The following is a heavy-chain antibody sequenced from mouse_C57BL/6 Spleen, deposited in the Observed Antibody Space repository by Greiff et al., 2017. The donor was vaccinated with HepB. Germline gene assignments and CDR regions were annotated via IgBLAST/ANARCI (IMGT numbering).Heavy chain of an antibody. Sequence: DVQLVESGGGLVKPGGSLKLSCAASGFTFSDYGMHWVRQAPEKGLEWVAYISSGSSTIYYADTVKGRFTISRDNAKNTLFLQMTSLRSEDTAMYYCASRPSYYSNYVGYWGQGTTLTVSS. D-gene: IGHD2-5*01. CDR3: ASRPSYYSNYVGY. CDR2: ISSGSSTI. V-gene: IGHV5-17*01. J-gene: IGHJ2*01. CDR1: GFTFSDYG.